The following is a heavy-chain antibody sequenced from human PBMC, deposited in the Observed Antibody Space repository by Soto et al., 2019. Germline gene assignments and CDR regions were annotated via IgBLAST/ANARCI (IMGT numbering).Heavy chain of an antibody. CDR3: ARGPAMPPYYYYGMDV. CDR2: IYYSGST. Sequence: PSETLSLTCTVSGGSISSGDYYWSWIRQPPGKGLEWIGYIYYSGSTYYNPSLKSRVTISVDTSKNQFSLKLSSVTTADTAVYYCARGPAMPPYYYYGMDVWGQGTTVTVSS. J-gene: IGHJ6*02. V-gene: IGHV4-30-4*01. CDR1: GGSISSGDYY. D-gene: IGHD2-2*01.